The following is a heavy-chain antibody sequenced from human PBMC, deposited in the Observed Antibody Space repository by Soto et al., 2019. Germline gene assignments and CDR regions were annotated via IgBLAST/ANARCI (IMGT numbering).Heavy chain of an antibody. V-gene: IGHV3-21*05. CDR1: GFTFRDYG. CDR3: AREWELRVFDY. CDR2: VSTTSSYI. D-gene: IGHD1-26*01. J-gene: IGHJ4*02. Sequence: PGGSLRLSCAASGFTFRDYGMNWVRQAPGRGLEWVAYVSTTSSYIYYADSVKGRFTISRDNAKNSLYLQMNSLRAEDTAVYYCAREWELRVFDYWGQGTLVTVSS.